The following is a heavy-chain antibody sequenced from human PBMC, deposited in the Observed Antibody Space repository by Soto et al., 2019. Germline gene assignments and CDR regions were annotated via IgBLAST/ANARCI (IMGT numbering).Heavy chain of an antibody. Sequence: QVQVQQWGAGLLKFSETLSLTCAVNGGSFSGWHWNWIRQPPGKGLEWIGEASHTGGTNYNPSLEGRVTLSVDRSRNQLSLKLTSVSAADTAVYYCARSRNLDVWGPGTTVIVSS. CDR3: ARSRNLDV. J-gene: IGHJ6*02. CDR2: ASHTGGT. D-gene: IGHD1-1*01. CDR1: GGSFSGWH. V-gene: IGHV4-34*01.